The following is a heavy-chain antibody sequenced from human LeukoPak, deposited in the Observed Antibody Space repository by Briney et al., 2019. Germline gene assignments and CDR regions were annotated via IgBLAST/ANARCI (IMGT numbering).Heavy chain of an antibody. V-gene: IGHV4-34*01. Sequence: SETLSLTCAVYGGSFSGYYWSWIRQPPGKGLEWIGEINHSGSTNYNPPLKSRVTISVDTSKNQFSLKPSSVTAADTAVYYCARGRRGWFDPWGQGTLVTVSS. CDR3: ARGRRGWFDP. D-gene: IGHD3-10*01. J-gene: IGHJ5*02. CDR2: INHSGST. CDR1: GGSFSGYY.